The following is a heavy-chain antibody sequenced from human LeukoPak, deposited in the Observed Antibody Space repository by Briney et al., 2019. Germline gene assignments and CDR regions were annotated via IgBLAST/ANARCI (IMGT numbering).Heavy chain of an antibody. CDR2: SRHKGNNYAT. CDR3: VAMLRGVGH. D-gene: IGHD3-10*01. J-gene: IGHJ4*02. V-gene: IGHV3-72*01. CDR1: GFTFSDHF. Sequence: GGSLRLSCAASGFTFSDHFMDWVRQAPAKELEWVGRSRHKGNNYATQYAASVKDRFTISRDDSKNSLHLQMNSLKTEDTAVYFCVAMLRGVGHWGQGTLVTVSS.